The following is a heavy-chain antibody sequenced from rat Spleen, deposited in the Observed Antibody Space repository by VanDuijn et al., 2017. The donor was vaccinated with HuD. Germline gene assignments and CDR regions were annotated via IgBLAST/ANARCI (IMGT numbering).Heavy chain of an antibody. J-gene: IGHJ3*01. V-gene: IGHV5-25*01. CDR1: GFTFSNYD. CDR2: ISTSGGSS. Sequence: EVQLVESGGGLVQPGRSLKLSCAASGFTFSNYDMAWVRQAPTKGLEWVASISTSGGSSYYRDSVKGRFTVSRDNAKSTLYLQMDSLRSEDTATYYCARQGAYWGQGTLVTVSS. CDR3: ARQGAY.